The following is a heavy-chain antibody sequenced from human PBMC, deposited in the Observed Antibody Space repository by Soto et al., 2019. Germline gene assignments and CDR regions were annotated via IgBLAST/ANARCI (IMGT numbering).Heavy chain of an antibody. V-gene: IGHV1-69*13. D-gene: IGHD6-19*01. J-gene: IGHJ4*02. CDR2: IIPIFGTA. CDR1: GGTFSSYA. CDR3: ARYFYSSGWYGGLAFDY. Sequence: SVKVSCKASGGTFSSYAISWVRQAPGQGLEWMGGIIPIFGTANYAQKFQGRVTITADESTSTAYMELSSLRSEDTAVYYCARYFYSSGWYGGLAFDYWGQGTLVTVSS.